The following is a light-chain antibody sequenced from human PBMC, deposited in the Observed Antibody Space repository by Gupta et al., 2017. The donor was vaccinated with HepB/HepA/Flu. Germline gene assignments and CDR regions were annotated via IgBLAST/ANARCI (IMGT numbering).Light chain of an antibody. CDR3: QQRNNGHLMCS. CDR1: QSVSSY. Sequence: SPGERATLSCRASQSVSSYLAWYKQKPGQAPRLLIYDASNRATGITARFSGSGDGTDFTLTISSLEPEDFAVYYCQQRNNGHLMCSFGQGTKLEIK. J-gene: IGKJ2*04. V-gene: IGKV3-11*01. CDR2: DAS.